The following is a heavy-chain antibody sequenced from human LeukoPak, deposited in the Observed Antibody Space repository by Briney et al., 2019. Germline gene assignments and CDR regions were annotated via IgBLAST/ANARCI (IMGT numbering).Heavy chain of an antibody. CDR3: ARDYYDSGSYCFDY. J-gene: IGHJ4*02. V-gene: IGHV3-7*04. D-gene: IGHD3-10*01. Sequence: GGSLRLSCAAAGFTFSSFRMTWVRQAPGKGLEWVANIKQDGSERYYVDSVKGRFTISRDNAKNSLYLQMNSLRAEDTAVYYCARDYYDSGSYCFDYWGQGTLVTVSS. CDR1: GFTFSSFR. CDR2: IKQDGSER.